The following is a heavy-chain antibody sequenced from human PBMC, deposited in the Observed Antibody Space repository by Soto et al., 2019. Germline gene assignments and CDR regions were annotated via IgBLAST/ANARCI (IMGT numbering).Heavy chain of an antibody. CDR3: TRGPPRVQWFDP. J-gene: IGHJ5*02. CDR1: GGAVSSGTYY. CDR2: IYFTGST. V-gene: IGHV4-61*01. Sequence: SETLSLTXTVSGGAVSSGTYYWSWIRQPPGKGLEWIGHIYFTGSTSYNPSLKSRVTMSLDTSRNQFSLKLSSVTAADTAVYYCTRGPPRVQWFDPWGLGTLVTVSS.